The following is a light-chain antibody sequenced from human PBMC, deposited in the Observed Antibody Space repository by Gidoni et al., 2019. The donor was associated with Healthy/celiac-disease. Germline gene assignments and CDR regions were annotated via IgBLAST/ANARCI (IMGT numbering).Light chain of an antibody. CDR2: DAS. CDR1: QSVSSY. V-gene: IGKV3-11*01. J-gene: IGKJ2*02. CDR3: QQRSHWPPST. Sequence: EIVLTQSPATLSLSPGERATLSCRTSQSVSSYLAWYQQKPGQAPRLLIYDASNRATGIPARFSGSGSATDFTLTISSLEPEDFAVYYCQQRSHWPPSTFXXXTKLEI.